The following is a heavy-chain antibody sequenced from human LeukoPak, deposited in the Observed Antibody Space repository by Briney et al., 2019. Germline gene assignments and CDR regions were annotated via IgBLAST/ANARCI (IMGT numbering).Heavy chain of an antibody. D-gene: IGHD3-22*01. CDR1: GYTFTSYY. CDR2: INPSGGST. J-gene: IGHJ4*02. Sequence: ASVKVSCKASGYTFTSYYMHWVRQAPGQGLEWMGIINPSGGSTSYAQKFQGRVTMTRDTTTSTVYMELSSLRSEDTAVYYCARGVADSSGYYLYYFDFWGQGTLVTVSS. V-gene: IGHV1-46*01. CDR3: ARGVADSSGYYLYYFDF.